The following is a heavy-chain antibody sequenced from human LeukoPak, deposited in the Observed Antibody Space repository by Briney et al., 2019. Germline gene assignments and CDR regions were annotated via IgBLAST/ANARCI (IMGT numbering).Heavy chain of an antibody. CDR1: GGSISSYY. Sequence: PSQTLSLACTVSGGSISSYYWSWIRQPPGKGLEWIGYIYYSGSTNYNPSLKSRVTISVDTSKNQFSLKLSSVTAADTAVYYCARGISGREDFDYWGQGTLVTVSS. J-gene: IGHJ4*02. CDR2: IYYSGST. CDR3: ARGISGREDFDY. V-gene: IGHV4-59*08. D-gene: IGHD1-26*01.